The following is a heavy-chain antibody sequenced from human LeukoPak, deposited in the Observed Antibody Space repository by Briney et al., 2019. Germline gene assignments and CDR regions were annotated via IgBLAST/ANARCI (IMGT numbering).Heavy chain of an antibody. V-gene: IGHV1-18*01. CDR1: GYTLSELS. CDR3: ARSRVPDPIAVAGYSFDP. CDR2: ISAYNGNT. D-gene: IGHD6-19*01. Sequence: ASVKVSCKVSGYTLSELSIHWVRQAPGKGLEWMGWISAYNGNTNYAQKLQDRVTMTTDTSTSTAYMELRSLRSDDTAVYYCARSRVPDPIAVAGYSFDPWGQGTLVTVSS. J-gene: IGHJ5*02.